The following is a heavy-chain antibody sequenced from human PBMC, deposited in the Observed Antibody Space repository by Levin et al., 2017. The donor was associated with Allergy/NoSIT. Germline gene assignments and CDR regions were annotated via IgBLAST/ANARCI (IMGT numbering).Heavy chain of an antibody. CDR1: GFTFSHYG. CDR3: TGAEYYHNPSFDF. D-gene: IGHD3-3*02. J-gene: IGHJ4*02. Sequence: LRLSCAASGFTFSHYGMYWVRLAPGKGLEWVSGISWNSLAINYADSVRGRFTISRDNPKNSLYLEMNSLSAEDTALYYCTGAEYYHNPSFDFWGQGTLVTVSS. V-gene: IGHV3-9*01. CDR2: ISWNSLAI.